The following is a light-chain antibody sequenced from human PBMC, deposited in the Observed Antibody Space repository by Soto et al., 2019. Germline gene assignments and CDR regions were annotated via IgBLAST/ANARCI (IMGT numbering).Light chain of an antibody. V-gene: IGKV3-11*01. CDR1: QSVIRD. CDR3: QQRSDWPWT. J-gene: IGKJ1*01. CDR2: DAS. Sequence: ILLTQSPATLSLPAGERASLSCRASQSVIRDLVWYQQKPGQPPRLLIYDASKRAAGIPARFSGGGSGTDFTLTISSLEPEDFSVYYCQQRSDWPWTFGQGTRVEIK.